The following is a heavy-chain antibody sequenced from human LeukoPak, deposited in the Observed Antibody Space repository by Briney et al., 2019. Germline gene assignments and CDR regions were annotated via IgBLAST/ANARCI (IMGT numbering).Heavy chain of an antibody. CDR1: GYPFTGYY. D-gene: IGHD1-26*01. J-gene: IGHJ4*02. Sequence: ASVKVSCKASGYPFTGYYLHWVRQAPGQGLEWMGWINPDSGGTDYEQKFQGRVTLTRDTSISTAYMELSRLRSDDTAMYFCARGRDSGSRTFYFDYWGQGTLVTVSS. CDR2: INPDSGGT. CDR3: ARGRDSGSRTFYFDY. V-gene: IGHV1-2*02.